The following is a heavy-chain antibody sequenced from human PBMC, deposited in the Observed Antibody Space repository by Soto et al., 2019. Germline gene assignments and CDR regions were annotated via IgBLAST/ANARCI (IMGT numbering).Heavy chain of an antibody. Sequence: QLQLQESGPGLVKPSETLSLTCTVSGGSISSRSYYWGWIRQPPGKGLEWIGSIYYSGSTYYNPSLKSRVTISVDTSKNQFSLKLSSVTAADTAVYYCARLQRPGVVIDYWGQGTLVTVSS. V-gene: IGHV4-39*01. D-gene: IGHD3-3*01. CDR3: ARLQRPGVVIDY. CDR1: GGSISSRSYY. CDR2: IYYSGST. J-gene: IGHJ4*02.